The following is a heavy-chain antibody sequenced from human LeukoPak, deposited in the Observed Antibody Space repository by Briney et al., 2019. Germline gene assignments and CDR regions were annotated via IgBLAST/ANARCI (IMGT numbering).Heavy chain of an antibody. V-gene: IGHV4-4*07. CDR2: TDGSGNT. CDR3: ARDGGSGWFDY. Sequence: PSGTLSLTCTVSGASISSYYWSWIRQPAGKGLEWIGRTDGSGNTNYNHSLKSRISVSVDTSKNQVSLKLSYVTAADTAVYYCARDGGSGWFDYWGQGTLVTVSS. J-gene: IGHJ4*02. D-gene: IGHD6-19*01. CDR1: GASISSYY.